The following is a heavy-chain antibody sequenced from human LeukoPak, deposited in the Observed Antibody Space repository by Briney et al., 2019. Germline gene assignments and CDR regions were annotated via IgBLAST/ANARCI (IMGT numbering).Heavy chain of an antibody. Sequence: PGGSLRLSCAASGFTLSGYWMHWIRQVPGKGLVWVSDINSDGSSTSYAKSVKGRFTISRDNAKNKVYLKMTNLRAEDTAVYYCVRRSTFYSGSGSYPHFDSWGRGTLVTVSS. CDR1: GFTLSGYW. CDR2: INSDGSST. CDR3: VRRSTFYSGSGSYPHFDS. J-gene: IGHJ4*02. D-gene: IGHD3-10*01. V-gene: IGHV3-74*01.